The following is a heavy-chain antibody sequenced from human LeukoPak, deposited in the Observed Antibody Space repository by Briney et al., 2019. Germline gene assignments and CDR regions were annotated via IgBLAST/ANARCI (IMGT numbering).Heavy chain of an antibody. CDR3: ASDITYGIDY. CDR1: GGSISSYY. D-gene: IGHD1-14*01. CDR2: IYYSGST. J-gene: IGHJ4*02. Sequence: PSETLSLTCTVSGGSISSYYWSWIRQPPGKGLEWIGYIYYSGSTNYNPSLKSRVTISVDTSKNQFSLKLSSVTAADTAVYYCASDITYGIDYWGQGTLVTVSS. V-gene: IGHV4-59*01.